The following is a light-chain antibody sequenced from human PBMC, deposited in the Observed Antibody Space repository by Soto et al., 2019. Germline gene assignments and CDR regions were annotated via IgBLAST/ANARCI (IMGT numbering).Light chain of an antibody. J-gene: IGKJ5*01. CDR1: QSVSSSY. Sequence: ILLEQTPGAHSLSRGESTTLFWTASQSVSSSYLAWYQQKPGQAPRLLIYGASSRATGIPDRFSGSGSGTDFTLTISRMEPEDFAVYYCQQYGSSITFGQGTRLEIK. CDR2: GAS. CDR3: QQYGSSIT. V-gene: IGKV3-20*01.